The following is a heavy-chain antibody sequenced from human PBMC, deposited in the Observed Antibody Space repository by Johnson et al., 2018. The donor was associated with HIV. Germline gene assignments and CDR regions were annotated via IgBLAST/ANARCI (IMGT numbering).Heavy chain of an antibody. J-gene: IGHJ3*02. Sequence: EVQLVESGGGLVQPGGSLRLSCAASGFTVSSNYMSWVRQAPGKGLEWVSVIYSGGSTYYADSVKGRFTISRDNSKNTLYLQMNSLRAEDKAVYYCASSCGRYLDDAFDIWGQGTMVTVSS. V-gene: IGHV3-66*01. D-gene: IGHD1-26*01. CDR2: IYSGGST. CDR3: ASSCGRYLDDAFDI. CDR1: GFTVSSNY.